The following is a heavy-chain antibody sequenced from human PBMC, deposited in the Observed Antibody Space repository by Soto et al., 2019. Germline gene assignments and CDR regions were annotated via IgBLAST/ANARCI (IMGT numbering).Heavy chain of an antibody. CDR2: IYWDGDK. CDR1: GFSLSTSGAA. Sequence: QINLIESGPTLVKPTQTLTLTCTFSGFSLSTSGAAVGWVRQPPGRALEWLALIYWDGDKRYNASLGNRLTITKDTSMNQVVLTLTNFDPEDTATYYCAHRATITHFGLIIDNGIWFDPWGQGTRVIVSS. V-gene: IGHV2-5*02. CDR3: AHRATITHFGLIIDNGIWFDP. D-gene: IGHD5-12*01. J-gene: IGHJ5*02.